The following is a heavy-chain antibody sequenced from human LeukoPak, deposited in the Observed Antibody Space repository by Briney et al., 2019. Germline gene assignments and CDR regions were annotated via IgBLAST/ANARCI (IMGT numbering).Heavy chain of an antibody. CDR1: GFTFSSYA. CDR2: ISSNGGST. V-gene: IGHV3-64*01. Sequence: GGSLRLSCAASGFTFSSYAMDWVRQAPGKGLEYVSAISSNGGSTYYANSVKSRFTISRDNFRNTLYLQMDSLRGEDKAVYYCARIPHLWGQGTMVTVSS. J-gene: IGHJ3*01. CDR3: ARIPHL.